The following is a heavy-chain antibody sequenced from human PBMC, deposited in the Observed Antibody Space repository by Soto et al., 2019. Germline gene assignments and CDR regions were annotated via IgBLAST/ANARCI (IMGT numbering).Heavy chain of an antibody. CDR1: GGSISSGDYY. V-gene: IGHV4-39*01. CDR3: ARHFSVDYFDY. CDR2: IYYSGTT. J-gene: IGHJ4*02. Sequence: SETLSLTCTVSGGSISSGDYYWSWIRQPPGKGLEWIGYIYYSGTTYYNPSLKSRVTISVDRSKNQFSLKLSSVTAADTAVYYCARHFSVDYFDYWGQGALVTVSS.